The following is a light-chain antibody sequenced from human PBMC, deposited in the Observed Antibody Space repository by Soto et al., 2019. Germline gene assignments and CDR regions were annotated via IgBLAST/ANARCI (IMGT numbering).Light chain of an antibody. J-gene: IGKJ4*01. Sequence: EIVLTQSTGTLSLSPGERAALSCRASQSVRSNFVAWYQQKPGQAPRLLIYAASRRAPGIPDRFSGSGSGTDFSLIISRLEPEDFAVYYCQQYGTSPHLTFGGGTRVEIK. CDR3: QQYGTSPHLT. CDR2: AAS. V-gene: IGKV3-20*01. CDR1: QSVRSNF.